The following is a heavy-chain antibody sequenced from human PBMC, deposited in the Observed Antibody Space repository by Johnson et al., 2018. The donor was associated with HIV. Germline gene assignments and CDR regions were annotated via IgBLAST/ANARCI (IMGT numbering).Heavy chain of an antibody. D-gene: IGHD5-24*01. V-gene: IGHV3-15*01. CDR3: ARSCRDGYTCNAFDI. J-gene: IGHJ3*02. CDR1: GFTFSNAW. CDR2: IKSKTDGETT. Sequence: VQLVESGGGVVQPGRSLRLSCAASGFTFSNAWMSWVRQAPGKGLEWVGRIKSKTDGETTDYADSVKGRFTISRDNSKNTLYLQMNSLRAEDTAVYYCARSCRDGYTCNAFDIWGQGTMVTVSS.